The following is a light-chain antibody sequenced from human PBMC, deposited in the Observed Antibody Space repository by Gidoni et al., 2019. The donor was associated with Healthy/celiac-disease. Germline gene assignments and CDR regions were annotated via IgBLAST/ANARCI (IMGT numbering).Light chain of an antibody. V-gene: IGLV3-21*04. Sequence: SYVLTQPPSVSVAPGKPARITCGGNNIGSQSVHGYQQRPGQAPVLVIYYDNDRPSGIPERFSGSNSGNTATLTISRVEAGDEADYYCQVWDSISDHYVFGTGTTVTVL. CDR1: NIGSQS. CDR3: QVWDSISDHYV. J-gene: IGLJ1*01. CDR2: YDN.